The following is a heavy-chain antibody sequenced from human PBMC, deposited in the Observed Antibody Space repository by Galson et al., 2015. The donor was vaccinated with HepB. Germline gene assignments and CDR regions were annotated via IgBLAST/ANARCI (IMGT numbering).Heavy chain of an antibody. D-gene: IGHD5/OR15-5a*01. J-gene: IGHJ4*02. V-gene: IGHV1-18*01. Sequence: SCKASGYIFTSFGISWVRQAPGQGLEWMGWISGYSGKTEYAQNLQGSVTVTTDTSATTAYLELRSLRSDDTAVYYCARVRLVSAGLNDYWGQGTLVTVSS. CDR2: ISGYSGKT. CDR3: ARVRLVSAGLNDY. CDR1: GYIFTSFG.